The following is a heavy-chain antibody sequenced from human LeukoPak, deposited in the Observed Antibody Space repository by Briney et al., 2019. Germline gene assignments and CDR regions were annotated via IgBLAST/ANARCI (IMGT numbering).Heavy chain of an antibody. Sequence: ASVKVSCKASGYTFTGHYMHWLRQAPGQGLEWMGWINPNSGGTNYAQKFQGRVTMTRDTSISTAYMELSRLRSDDTAMYYCAREVGYQYYDFWSGPRLDYWGQGTLVTVSS. CDR1: GYTFTGHY. J-gene: IGHJ4*02. D-gene: IGHD3-3*01. CDR2: INPNSGGT. V-gene: IGHV1-2*02. CDR3: AREVGYQYYDFWSGPRLDY.